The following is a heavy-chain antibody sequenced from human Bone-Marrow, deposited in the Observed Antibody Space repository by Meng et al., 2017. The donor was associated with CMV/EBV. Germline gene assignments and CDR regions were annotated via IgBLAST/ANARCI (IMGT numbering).Heavy chain of an antibody. CDR1: GYTSTGYY. Sequence: ASVKVSCKASGYTSTGYYMHWVRQAPGQGLEWMGWINPNSGGTNYAQKFQGRVTMTRDTSISTAYMELSRLRSDDTAVCYCARYSGYSVCMDVWGQGTTVTVSS. V-gene: IGHV1-2*02. D-gene: IGHD6-13*01. CDR3: ARYSGYSVCMDV. CDR2: INPNSGGT. J-gene: IGHJ6*02.